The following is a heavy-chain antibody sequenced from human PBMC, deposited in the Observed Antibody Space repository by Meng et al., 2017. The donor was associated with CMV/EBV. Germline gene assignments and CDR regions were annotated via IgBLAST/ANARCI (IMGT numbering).Heavy chain of an antibody. CDR2: IYYSGST. J-gene: IGHJ5*02. CDR3: ARSGDGDSDSSGYRMCWFDP. V-gene: IGHV4-61*01. Sequence: GRYCWSWIRQPPGKGLEWIGYIYYSGSTNYNPSLKSRVTISVDTSKNQFSLKLSSVTAADTAVYYCARSGDGDSDSSGYRMCWFDPWGQGTLVTVSS. CDR1: GRYC. D-gene: IGHD3-22*01.